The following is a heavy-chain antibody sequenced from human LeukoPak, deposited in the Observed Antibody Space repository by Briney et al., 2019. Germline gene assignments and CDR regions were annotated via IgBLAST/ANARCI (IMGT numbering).Heavy chain of an antibody. V-gene: IGHV3-9*01. D-gene: IGHD3-10*01. Sequence: GGSLRLSCAVSGFTFDDYAMHWVRQAPGKGLEWVSGISWNSGSIAYADSVTGRFTISRDYAKNSLYLQMNSLRAEYTALYYCAKDGGSGPGAFDIWGQGTMVTVSS. CDR1: GFTFDDYA. CDR3: AKDGGSGPGAFDI. J-gene: IGHJ3*02. CDR2: ISWNSGSI.